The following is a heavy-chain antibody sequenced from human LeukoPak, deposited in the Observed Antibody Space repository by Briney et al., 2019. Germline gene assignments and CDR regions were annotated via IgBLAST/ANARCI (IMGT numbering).Heavy chain of an antibody. Sequence: QSGRSLRLSCTASGFTFGDYAMSWVRQAPGKGLEWVGFIRRKAYGGTAEYAASVKGRFAISRDDSKTIAYLQMNSLKTEDTAVYYCTRGRRIVVPDATPPYFDYWGQGTLVTVSS. D-gene: IGHD2-2*01. J-gene: IGHJ4*02. CDR2: IRRKAYGGTA. CDR1: GFTFGDYA. CDR3: TRGRRIVVPDATPPYFDY. V-gene: IGHV3-49*04.